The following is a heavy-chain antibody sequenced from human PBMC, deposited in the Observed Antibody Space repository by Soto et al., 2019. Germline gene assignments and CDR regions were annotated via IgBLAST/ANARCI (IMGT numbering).Heavy chain of an antibody. Sequence: SETLSLTCTVSGGSIGTYYWNWIRQSPGKGLEWIGYIFYSGSTNYNPSLRSRLTLSVDTSKNQVSLKLSSVTAADTAVYYCARDGYCTNGVYYGGGGPFDYWGQGTLVTVSS. V-gene: IGHV4-59*13. CDR1: GGSIGTYY. CDR3: ARDGYCTNGVYYGGGGPFDY. D-gene: IGHD2-8*01. J-gene: IGHJ4*02. CDR2: IFYSGST.